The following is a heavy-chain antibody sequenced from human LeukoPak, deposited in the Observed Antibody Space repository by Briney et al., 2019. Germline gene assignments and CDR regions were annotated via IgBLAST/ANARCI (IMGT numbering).Heavy chain of an antibody. V-gene: IGHV3-66*01. CDR3: ARSPYYDILTGYLDY. CDR1: GLTVSSNY. D-gene: IGHD3-9*01. CDR2: IYSGGST. J-gene: IGHJ4*02. Sequence: GGSLRLSCAASGLTVSSNYMSWVRQAPGKGLEWVSVIYSGGSTYYADSVKGRFTISRDNSKNTLYLQMNSLRAEDTAVYYCARSPYYDILTGYLDYWGQGTLVTVSS.